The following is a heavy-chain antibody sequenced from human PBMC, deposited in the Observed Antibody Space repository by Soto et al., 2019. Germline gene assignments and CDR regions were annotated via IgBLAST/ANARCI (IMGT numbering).Heavy chain of an antibody. D-gene: IGHD2-2*01. CDR3: ARDRSSSTWGWVYYYGMDV. Sequence: QVQLQESGPGLVKPSETLSLTCTVSGGSISSYYWSWIRQPPGKGLEWIGYIYYSGSTNYNPSLKSRVTISVDTSKNQFALKLSSVTAADTAVYYCARDRSSSTWGWVYYYGMDVWGKGTTVTVSS. V-gene: IGHV4-59*01. J-gene: IGHJ6*04. CDR1: GGSISSYY. CDR2: IYYSGST.